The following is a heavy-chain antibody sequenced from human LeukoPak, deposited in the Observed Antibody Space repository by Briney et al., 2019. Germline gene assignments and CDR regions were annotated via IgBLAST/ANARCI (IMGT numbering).Heavy chain of an antibody. CDR3: ARVQGRYSYGSGFDY. V-gene: IGHV3-30*04. Sequence: GRSLRLSCAASGFTFSSYAMHWVRQAPGKGLEWVAVISYDGSNKYYAGSVKGRFTISRDNSKNTLYLQMNSLRAEDTAVYYCARVQGRYSYGSGFDYWGQGTLVTVSS. CDR1: GFTFSSYA. CDR2: ISYDGSNK. J-gene: IGHJ4*02. D-gene: IGHD5-18*01.